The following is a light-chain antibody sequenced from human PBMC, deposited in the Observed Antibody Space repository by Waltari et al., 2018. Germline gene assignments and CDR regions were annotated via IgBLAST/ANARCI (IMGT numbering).Light chain of an antibody. CDR3: QSYDNSLSVSL. CDR2: GNT. Sequence: QSGLTQPPSVSGAPGQRVTISCTGSSSNIGAGYDVHWYQLLPGTAPKRLISGNTNRPSGVPDRFSGSKSGTSASLAITGLQAEDEGDYYCQSYDNSLSVSLFGGGTKLTVL. V-gene: IGLV1-40*01. J-gene: IGLJ2*01. CDR1: SSNIGAGYD.